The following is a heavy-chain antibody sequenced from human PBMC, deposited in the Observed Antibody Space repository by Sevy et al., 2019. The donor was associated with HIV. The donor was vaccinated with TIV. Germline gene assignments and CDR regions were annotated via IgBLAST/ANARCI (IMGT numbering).Heavy chain of an antibody. CDR2: INQDGSVK. CDR3: VKAIAKDGSF. CDR1: GFSLNNYW. V-gene: IGHV3-7*01. Sequence: GGSLRLSCVASGFSLNNYWMNWVRQAPGKGLECVANINQDGSVKYYVDSVRGRFTISRDNARNLVFLQMSSLRVDDSALYYCVKAIAKDGSFWGQGTLVTVSS. D-gene: IGHD6-13*01. J-gene: IGHJ4*02.